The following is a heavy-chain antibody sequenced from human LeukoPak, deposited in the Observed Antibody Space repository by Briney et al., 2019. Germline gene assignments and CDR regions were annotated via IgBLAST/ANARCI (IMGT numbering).Heavy chain of an antibody. CDR1: GFTFTGSA. CDR3: AGMNVGHYFDY. J-gene: IGHJ4*02. V-gene: IGHV3-53*01. CDR2: MYSDGST. Sequence: PGGSLRVFCAASGFTFTGSAVHWVRQASGKGLEWVSIMYSDGSTYYGDSVKGRFTISRDNSKNTLYLHMNSLRAEDTAVYYCAGMNVGHYFDYWGQGTLVTVSS.